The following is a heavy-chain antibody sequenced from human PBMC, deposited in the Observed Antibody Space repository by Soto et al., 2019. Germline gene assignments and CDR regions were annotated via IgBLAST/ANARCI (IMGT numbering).Heavy chain of an antibody. CDR1: GAALNSGNYY. CDR2: IYVTGAV. D-gene: IGHD2-21*01. V-gene: IGHV4-31*03. J-gene: IGHJ5*02. CDR3: ARLRIATNNYKWFDP. Sequence: PSETLSLTCSVSGAALNSGNYYWSWIRQVPGKGLEWIGHIYVTGAVDYNPSLRDRITISQDTSESQFSLNLRLVTAAATPVYYCARLRIATNNYKWFDPWGQGTLVTVSS.